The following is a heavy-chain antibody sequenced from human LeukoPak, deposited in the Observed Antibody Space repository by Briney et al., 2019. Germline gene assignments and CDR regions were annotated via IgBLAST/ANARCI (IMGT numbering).Heavy chain of an antibody. Sequence: GGSLRLSCAASGFTVSSNYMSWVRQAPGKGLEWVSVIYSGGSTYYADSVKGRFTISRDNSKSTLYIQMNSLRAEDTAVYYCARVTSGSSYRPFDYWGQGTLVTVSS. J-gene: IGHJ4*02. CDR3: ARVTSGSSYRPFDY. D-gene: IGHD3-10*01. CDR1: GFTVSSNY. CDR2: IYSGGST. V-gene: IGHV3-53*01.